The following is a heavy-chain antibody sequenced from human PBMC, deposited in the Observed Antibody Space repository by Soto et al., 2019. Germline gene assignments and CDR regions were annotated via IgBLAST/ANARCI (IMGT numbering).Heavy chain of an antibody. CDR3: ARDWGSGWSCYNY. J-gene: IGHJ4*02. D-gene: IGHD6-19*01. Sequence: QVQLVQSGAEVKKPGASVKVSCKTSGYTFTSYDISWVRQAPGQGLEWMGWISAYNGNTNYAQKLQGRVTMTTDTSTSTGYMELRSLRSDDPAVYYCARDWGSGWSCYNYWGQGTLVTVSS. CDR2: ISAYNGNT. V-gene: IGHV1-18*01. CDR1: GYTFTSYD.